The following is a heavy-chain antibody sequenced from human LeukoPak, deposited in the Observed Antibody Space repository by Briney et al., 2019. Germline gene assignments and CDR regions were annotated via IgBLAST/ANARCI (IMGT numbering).Heavy chain of an antibody. CDR1: GFTFSSYS. D-gene: IGHD3-16*01. CDR2: INSASSDI. Sequence: GGSLRLSCAASGFTFSSYSMNWVRQAPGKGLEWVSCINSASSDIYYADSVWGRFTISRDNAKNSLYLQMNSLRAEDTGVYYCARDRYPLGSYAPPFDYWGQGILVTVSS. V-gene: IGHV3-21*01. J-gene: IGHJ4*02. CDR3: ARDRYPLGSYAPPFDY.